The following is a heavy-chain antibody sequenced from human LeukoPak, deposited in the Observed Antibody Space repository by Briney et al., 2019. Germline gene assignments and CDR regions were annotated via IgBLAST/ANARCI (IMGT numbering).Heavy chain of an antibody. CDR3: ARGWFGELLVRDGRYWFDP. D-gene: IGHD3-10*01. Sequence: PSETLSLTCAVYGGSFSGYYWSWIRQPPGKGLEWIGEINHSGSTNYNPSLKSRVTISVDTSKNQFSLKLSSVTAADTAVYYCARGWFGELLVRDGRYWFDPWGQGTLVTVSS. CDR2: INHSGST. CDR1: GGSFSGYY. V-gene: IGHV4-34*01. J-gene: IGHJ5*02.